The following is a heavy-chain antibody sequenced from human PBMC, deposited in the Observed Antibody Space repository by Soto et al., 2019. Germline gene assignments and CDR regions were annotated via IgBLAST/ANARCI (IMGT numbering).Heavy chain of an antibody. CDR2: IIPIFGTA. J-gene: IGHJ4*02. CDR3: AAQSHLYSSSASVFDY. D-gene: IGHD6-6*01. Sequence: QVQLVQSGAEVKKPGSSVKVSCKASGGTFSSYAISWVRQAPGQGLEWMGGIIPIFGTANYAQKFQGRVTITADESTSTAYMELSSLRSEDTAVYYCAAQSHLYSSSASVFDYWGQGALVTVSS. CDR1: GGTFSSYA. V-gene: IGHV1-69*01.